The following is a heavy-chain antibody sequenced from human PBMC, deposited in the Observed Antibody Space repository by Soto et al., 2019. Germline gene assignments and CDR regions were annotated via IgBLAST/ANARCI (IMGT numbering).Heavy chain of an antibody. D-gene: IGHD3-3*01. Sequence: PSQTLSLTCAISGDSVSSNSAAWNWIRQSPSRGLEWLGRTYYRSKWYNDYAVSVKGRITINPDTSKNQFSLQLNSVTPEDTAVYYCARDVTYYEFWSGKNYFDYWGQGTLVTVSS. CDR2: TYYRSKWYN. V-gene: IGHV6-1*01. CDR1: GDSVSSNSAA. CDR3: ARDVTYYEFWSGKNYFDY. J-gene: IGHJ4*02.